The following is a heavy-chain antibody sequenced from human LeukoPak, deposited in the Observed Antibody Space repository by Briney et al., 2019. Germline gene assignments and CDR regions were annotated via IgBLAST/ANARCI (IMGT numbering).Heavy chain of an antibody. CDR3: ARVWSDGASNYGDYVPGVDY. D-gene: IGHD4-17*01. CDR2: IYYSGST. CDR1: GDSISSSSYH. V-gene: IGHV4-39*07. Sequence: PSETLSLTCTISGDSISSSSYHWGWIRQPPGKGLEWIGSIYYSGSTYYNPSLKSRVTISVDTSKNQFSLKLSSVTAADTAVYDCARVWSDGASNYGDYVPGVDYLGQGTLVTVSS. J-gene: IGHJ4*02.